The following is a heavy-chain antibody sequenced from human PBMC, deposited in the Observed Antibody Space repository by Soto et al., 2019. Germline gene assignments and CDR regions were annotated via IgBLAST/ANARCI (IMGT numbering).Heavy chain of an antibody. D-gene: IGHD3-10*01. CDR1: GGSISSGGYS. CDR2: IYYSGST. V-gene: IGHV4-30-4*07. CDR3: ASMGYHYGSGSYPLDY. Sequence: SEILSLTCAVSGGSISSGGYSWSWIRQPPGKGLEWIGYIYYSGSTYYNPSLKSRVAISLDTSKNQFSLKLRSVTAADTAVYYCASMGYHYGSGSYPLDYWGQGTLVTSPQ. J-gene: IGHJ4*02.